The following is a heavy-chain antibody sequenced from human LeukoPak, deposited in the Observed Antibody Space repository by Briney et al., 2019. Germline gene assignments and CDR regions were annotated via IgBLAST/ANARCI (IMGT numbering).Heavy chain of an antibody. D-gene: IGHD1-14*01. CDR1: GHTFTTYN. J-gene: IGHJ4*02. CDR3: ARDRGRTFEFDY. V-gene: IGHV1-46*01. CDR2: VDPSDGAT. Sequence: ASVKVSCKASGHTFTTYNFYWVRQAPGQGLEWMGIVDPSDGATSYAQKFRGRVAMTRDMSTSTVYLELESLRSDDTALYYCARDRGRTFEFDYWGQGTLVTVSS.